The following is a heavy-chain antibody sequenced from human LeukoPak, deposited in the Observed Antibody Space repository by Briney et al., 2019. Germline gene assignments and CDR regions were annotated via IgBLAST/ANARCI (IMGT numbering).Heavy chain of an antibody. J-gene: IGHJ4*02. Sequence: SETLSLTCAVYGGSFSGYYWSWIRQPPGKGLEWIGEINHRGSTNYNPSLKGRVTISVDTSKNQFSLKLSSVTAADTAVYYCARDPGRSGGSCYSDYWGQGTLVTVSS. CDR1: GGSFSGYY. V-gene: IGHV4-34*01. CDR3: ARDPGRSGGSCYSDY. CDR2: INHRGST. D-gene: IGHD2-15*01.